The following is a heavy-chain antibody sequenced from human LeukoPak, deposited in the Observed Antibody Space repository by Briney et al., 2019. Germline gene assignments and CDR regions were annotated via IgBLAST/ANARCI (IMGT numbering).Heavy chain of an antibody. CDR2: ISGSGGRT. CDR3: AKGARWELPLDY. J-gene: IGHJ4*02. Sequence: AGGSLRISCAASGFTFSSYAMSWVRQAPGKGLEWVSAISGSGGRTYYADSVKGRFTISRDNSMDTLYLQMNSLRADDTAVYYCAKGARWELPLDYWGQGTLVTVSS. D-gene: IGHD1-26*01. CDR1: GFTFSSYA. V-gene: IGHV3-23*01.